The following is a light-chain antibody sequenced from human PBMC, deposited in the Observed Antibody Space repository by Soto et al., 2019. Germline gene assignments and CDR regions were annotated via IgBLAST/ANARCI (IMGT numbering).Light chain of an antibody. CDR1: QGIFSH. Sequence: IVLTQSPATLSLSPGERATLSCRASQGIFSHLDWFQQKPGQAPRLLIYATSNRASGVPARFSGSGSGTDFTLTSSRLDPEDVAFYYWQHRYTWPLSFGGGTKVEIK. J-gene: IGKJ4*01. CDR2: ATS. CDR3: QHRYTWPLS. V-gene: IGKV3-11*01.